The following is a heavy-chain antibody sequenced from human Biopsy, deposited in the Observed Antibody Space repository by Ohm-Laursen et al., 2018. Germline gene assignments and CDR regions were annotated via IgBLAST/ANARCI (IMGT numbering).Heavy chain of an antibody. Sequence: SLRLSCTASGFTFNAYWMYWVRQAPGKGLEWISVSNSGGSTYYADSVKDRFTISRDNSNNAVFLQMNSLRAKDTAVYYCARGRGGLAPLDDWGPGTLVTVSS. V-gene: IGHV3-66*01. J-gene: IGHJ4*02. CDR1: GFTFNAYW. CDR2: SNSGGST. CDR3: ARGRGGLAPLDD.